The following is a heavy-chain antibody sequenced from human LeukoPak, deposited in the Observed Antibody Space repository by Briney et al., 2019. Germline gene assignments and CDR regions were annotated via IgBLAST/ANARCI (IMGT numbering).Heavy chain of an antibody. CDR1: GFTFSDYY. V-gene: IGHV3-23*01. CDR2: ISGSGGST. D-gene: IGHD3-3*01. Sequence: GGSLRLSCAASGFTFSDYYMSWIRQAPGKGLEWVSAISGSGGSTYYADSVKGRFTISRDNSKNTLYLQMNSLRAEDTAVYYCAKASGSDDAFDIWGQGTMVTVSS. CDR3: AKASGSDDAFDI. J-gene: IGHJ3*02.